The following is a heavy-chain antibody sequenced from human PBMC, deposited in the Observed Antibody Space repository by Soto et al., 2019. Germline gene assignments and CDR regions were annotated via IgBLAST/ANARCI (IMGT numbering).Heavy chain of an antibody. V-gene: IGHV1-69*13. J-gene: IGHJ4*02. CDR3: ARDRGYSYGLKYFDY. Sequence: SVKISCKASGGTFSSYAISWVRQAPGQGLEWMGGITPIFGTANYAQKFQGRVTITADESTSTAYMELSSLRSEDTAVYYCARDRGYSYGLKYFDYWGQGTLVTVSS. D-gene: IGHD5-18*01. CDR1: GGTFSSYA. CDR2: ITPIFGTA.